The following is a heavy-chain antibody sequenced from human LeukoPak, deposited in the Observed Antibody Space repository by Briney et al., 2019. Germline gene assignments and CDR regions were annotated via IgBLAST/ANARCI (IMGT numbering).Heavy chain of an antibody. CDR1: GGSISSNIYN. CDR2: ISYSGNT. Sequence: SETLSLTCTVSGGSISSNIYNWGWIRQPSGQGLEWIGSISYSGNTYYKPSLKSRVTISVGTSKNQFSLKLSSVTAADTAVYYCARRTTGMDVWGQGTTVTVSS. J-gene: IGHJ6*02. CDR3: ARRTTGMDV. D-gene: IGHD1-1*01. V-gene: IGHV4-39*01.